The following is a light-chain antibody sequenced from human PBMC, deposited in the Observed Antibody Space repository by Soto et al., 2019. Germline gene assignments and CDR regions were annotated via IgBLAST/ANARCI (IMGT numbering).Light chain of an antibody. CDR2: KAS. CDR3: QLYYRHPGT. Sequence: CRASQTISSWLAWYQQKPGKAPKLLIYKASTLKSGVPSRFSCSGSGTDMTFACSLLMSADLASYSSQLYYRHPGTLAVGTKVDIK. CDR1: QTISSW. V-gene: IGKV1-5*03. J-gene: IGKJ4*01.